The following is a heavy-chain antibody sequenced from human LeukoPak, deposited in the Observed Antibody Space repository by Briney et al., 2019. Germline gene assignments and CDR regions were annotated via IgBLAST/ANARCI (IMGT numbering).Heavy chain of an antibody. CDR2: IYSGGST. Sequence: GGSLRLSCAASRFTVSSNYMSWIRQVPEKGLEWVSVIYSGGSTFYADSVKGRFTISRDNSKNTLYLQMNSLRDEDTAVYYCGRHTWQWLPFDDWGQGTQVTISS. CDR1: RFTVSSNY. V-gene: IGHV3-66*04. CDR3: GRHTWQWLPFDD. J-gene: IGHJ4*02. D-gene: IGHD5-12*01.